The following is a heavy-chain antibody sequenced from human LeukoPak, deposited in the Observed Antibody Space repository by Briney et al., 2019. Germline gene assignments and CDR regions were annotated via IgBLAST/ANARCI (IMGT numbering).Heavy chain of an antibody. Sequence: GGSLRLSCAASGFTFSSYAMSWVRQAPGKGLEWVSAISGSGGSTYYADSVKGRLTISRDNSKNTLYLQMNSLRAEDTAVYYCAKFFLVTTAWWFDPWGQGTLVTVSS. D-gene: IGHD4-17*01. V-gene: IGHV3-23*01. CDR2: ISGSGGST. J-gene: IGHJ5*02. CDR1: GFTFSSYA. CDR3: AKFFLVTTAWWFDP.